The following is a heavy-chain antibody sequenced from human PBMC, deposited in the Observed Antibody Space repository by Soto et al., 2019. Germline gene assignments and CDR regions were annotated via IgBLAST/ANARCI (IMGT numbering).Heavy chain of an antibody. D-gene: IGHD3-3*01. CDR2: ISAYNGNT. CDR1: GYTFTSYG. V-gene: IGHV1-18*04. CDR3: AREGARYYDFWSGYPVSGMDV. J-gene: IGHJ6*02. Sequence: GXSAKVSFKASGYTFTSYGISWVRQAPGQGLEWMGWISAYNGNTNYAQKRQGRVTMTTDTSTSTAYMELRSLRSDDTAVYYCAREGARYYDFWSGYPVSGMDVWGQGTTVTVSS.